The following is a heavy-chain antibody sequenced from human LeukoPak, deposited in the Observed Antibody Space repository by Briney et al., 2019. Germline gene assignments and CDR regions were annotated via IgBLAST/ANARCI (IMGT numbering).Heavy chain of an antibody. CDR3: AKEDIVVVTKYIHYGMDV. CDR1: GGSVRNYY. V-gene: IGHV4-4*07. CDR2: IYTNGTT. Sequence: SETLSLTCIVSGGSVRNYYWTWIRQPAAKGLQWIGRIYTNGTTNYSPSLKSRVTMSVDMSKNQFSLKLTSVTAADTAVYYCAKEDIVVVTKYIHYGMDVWGQGTTVTVSS. J-gene: IGHJ6*02. D-gene: IGHD2-15*01.